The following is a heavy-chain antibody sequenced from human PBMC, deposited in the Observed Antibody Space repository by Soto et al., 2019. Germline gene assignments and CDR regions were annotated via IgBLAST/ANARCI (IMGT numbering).Heavy chain of an antibody. D-gene: IGHD3-3*01. J-gene: IGHJ5*02. CDR3: AKGHAIFGVVTLNWFDP. CDR2: ISGSGGST. V-gene: IGHV3-23*01. Sequence: EVQLLESGGGLVQPGGSLRLSCAASGFTFSSYAMSWVRQAPGKGLEWVSAISGSGGSTYYADSVKGRFTISRDNSKNTLSLQMHSLRAEDTAVYYCAKGHAIFGVVTLNWFDPWGQGTLVTVSS. CDR1: GFTFSSYA.